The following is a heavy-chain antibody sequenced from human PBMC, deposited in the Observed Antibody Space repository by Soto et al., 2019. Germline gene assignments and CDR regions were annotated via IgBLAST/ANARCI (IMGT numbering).Heavy chain of an antibody. CDR1: GFTSTRYS. CDR3: ASRANADFDV. J-gene: IGHJ6*02. V-gene: IGHV1-46*01. D-gene: IGHD7-27*01. CDR2: INPNNGGT. Sequence: QVQLVQPGAEVMKPGASVKISCKASGFTSTRYSVHWVRQAPGQGPEWMGRINPNNGGTNYAQEFQGRFTMTRDTSTTIVYMDLSSLRSEDTAVYYCASRANADFDVWGQGTTVTVS.